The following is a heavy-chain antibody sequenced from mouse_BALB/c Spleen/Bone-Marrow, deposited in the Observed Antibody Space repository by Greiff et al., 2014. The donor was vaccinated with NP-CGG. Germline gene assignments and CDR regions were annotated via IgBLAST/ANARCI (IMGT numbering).Heavy chain of an antibody. CDR2: INPSTGYT. Sequence: QVQLQQSGAELAKPGASVKMSCKASGYTFTDYWMHWVKQRPGQGLEWLGYINPSTGYTEYNQKFKDMATLTADKSSSTAYMQMNSLTSEDSAVYYCARFYDGYHRPLDYWGQGTTLTVSS. D-gene: IGHD2-3*01. CDR3: ARFYDGYHRPLDY. J-gene: IGHJ2*01. CDR1: GYTFTDYW. V-gene: IGHV1-7*01.